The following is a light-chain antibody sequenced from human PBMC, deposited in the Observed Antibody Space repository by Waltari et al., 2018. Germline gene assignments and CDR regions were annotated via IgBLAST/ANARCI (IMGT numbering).Light chain of an antibody. CDR1: QSVLYSSNNKNY. CDR2: WAS. CDR3: QQYYSTPIT. Sequence: DIVMTQSPDSPVSLGERATINRKSSQSVLYSSNNKNYLAWYQQKPGQPPKLLIYWASTRESGVPDRFSGSGSGTDFTLTISSLQAEDVAVYYCQQYYSTPITFGQGTRLEIK. V-gene: IGKV4-1*01. J-gene: IGKJ5*01.